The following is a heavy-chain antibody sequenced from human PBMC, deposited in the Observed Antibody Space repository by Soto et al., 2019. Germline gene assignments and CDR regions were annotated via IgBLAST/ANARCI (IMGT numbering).Heavy chain of an antibody. V-gene: IGHV4-4*02. Sequence: RSLTCAVSGDSISNSKWWTWVRQTPGKGLGWIGKIDHNGITNYNPSLESRVTILKDNSKNQLSLKLSSVTGADSAVYYCVRLNRDYYYYGMDVWGQGTTVTVSS. CDR2: IDHNGIT. J-gene: IGHJ6*02. CDR3: VRLNRDYYYYGMDV. CDR1: GDSISNSKW.